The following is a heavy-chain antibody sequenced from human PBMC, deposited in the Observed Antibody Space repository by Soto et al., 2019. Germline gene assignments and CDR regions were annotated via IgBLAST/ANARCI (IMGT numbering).Heavy chain of an antibody. CDR2: IYSGGST. CDR3: ARDLGSWGKQYYYYMDV. CDR1: GFTVSSNY. Sequence: GESLKISCAASGFTVSSNYMSWVRQAPGKGLEWVSVIYSGGSTYYADSVKGRFTISRDNSKNTLYLQMNSLRAEDTAVYYCARDLGSWGKQYYYYMDVWGKGTTVTVSS. D-gene: IGHD6-13*01. V-gene: IGHV3-66*01. J-gene: IGHJ6*03.